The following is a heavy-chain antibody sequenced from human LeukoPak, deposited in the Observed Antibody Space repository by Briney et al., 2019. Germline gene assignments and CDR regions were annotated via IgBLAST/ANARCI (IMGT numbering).Heavy chain of an antibody. Sequence: ASVKVSCKASGYTFISYQMHWVRQAPGQRLEWMGIINPTGGSTSHAQKFQGRVTMTRDTSTSTVYMELSSLRSEDTAVYYCARKGSSSCFDYWGQGTLVTVSS. J-gene: IGHJ4*02. CDR1: GYTFISYQ. CDR3: ARKGSSSCFDY. D-gene: IGHD6-6*01. CDR2: INPTGGST. V-gene: IGHV1-46*01.